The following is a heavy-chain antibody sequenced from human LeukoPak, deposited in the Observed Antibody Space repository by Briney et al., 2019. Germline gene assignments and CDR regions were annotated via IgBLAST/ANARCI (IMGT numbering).Heavy chain of an antibody. CDR3: ARDLYYYGSGSYGYYFDY. CDR2: MYYSGST. J-gene: IGHJ4*02. V-gene: IGHV4-39*06. Sequence: SETLSLTCSVSGGSISSSSYYWGWIRQPPGKGLEWIGSMYYSGSTYYNPSLRSRVTISVDTSKNQFALKLSSVTAADTAVYYCARDLYYYGSGSYGYYFDYWGQGTLVTVSS. D-gene: IGHD3-10*01. CDR1: GGSISSSSYY.